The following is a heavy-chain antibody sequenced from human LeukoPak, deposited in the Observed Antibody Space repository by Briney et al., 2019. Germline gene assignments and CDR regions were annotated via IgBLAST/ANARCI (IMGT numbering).Heavy chain of an antibody. V-gene: IGHV4-34*01. CDR2: INHSGST. Sequence: SETLSLTCAVYGGSFSGYYWSWIRQPPGKGLEWIGEINHSGSTNYNPSLKSRVTISVDTSKNQFSLKLSSVTAADTAVYYCARAKSIAARPRRNYYYYYYMDVWGKGTTVTVSS. CDR3: ARAKSIAARPRRNYYYYYYMDV. CDR1: GGSFSGYY. J-gene: IGHJ6*03. D-gene: IGHD6-6*01.